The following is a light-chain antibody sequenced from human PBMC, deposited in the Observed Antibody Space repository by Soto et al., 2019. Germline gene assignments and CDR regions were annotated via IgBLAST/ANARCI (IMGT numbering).Light chain of an antibody. CDR3: SSYTSINTLVV. Sequence: QSALTQPASVSGSPGQSITISCTGTSSDVGGYNSVSWYQQHPGKAPKLMIYEVSYRPSGVSNRFSGSKSGNTASLTISGLQAEDEADYYCSSYTSINTLVVFGGGTQLTVL. V-gene: IGLV2-14*01. CDR1: SSDVGGYNS. J-gene: IGLJ2*01. CDR2: EVS.